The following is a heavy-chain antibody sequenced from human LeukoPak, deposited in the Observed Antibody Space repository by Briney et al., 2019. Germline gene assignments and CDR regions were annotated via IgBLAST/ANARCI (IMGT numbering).Heavy chain of an antibody. V-gene: IGHV3-15*01. D-gene: IGHD5-24*01. CDR3: TRGGWLRYYFDY. J-gene: IGHJ4*02. Sequence: GGSLRLSCAASGFTFSNAWMTWVRQAPGKGLEWVGRIKSKTDGGTTDYAAPVKGRFTISRDDSKNTLYLQMNSLKTEDTAIYYCTRGGWLRYYFDYWGQGTLVTVSS. CDR1: GFTFSNAW. CDR2: IKSKTDGGTT.